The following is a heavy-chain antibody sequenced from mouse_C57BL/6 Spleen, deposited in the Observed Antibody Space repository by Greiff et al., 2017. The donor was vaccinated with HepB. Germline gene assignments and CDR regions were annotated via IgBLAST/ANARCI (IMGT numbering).Heavy chain of an antibody. V-gene: IGHV3-6*01. J-gene: IGHJ4*01. D-gene: IGHD3-3*01. Sequence: EVQVVESGPGLVKPSQSLSLTCSVTGYSITSGYYWNWIRQFPGNKLEWMGYISYDGSNNYNPSLKNRISITRDTSKNQFFLKLNSVTTEDTATYYCARRADYYAMDYWGQGTSVTVSS. CDR3: ARRADYYAMDY. CDR1: GYSITSGYY. CDR2: ISYDGSN.